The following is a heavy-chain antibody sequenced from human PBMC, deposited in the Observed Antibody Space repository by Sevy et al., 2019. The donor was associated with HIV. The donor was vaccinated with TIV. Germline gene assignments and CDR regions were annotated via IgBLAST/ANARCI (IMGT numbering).Heavy chain of an antibody. J-gene: IGHJ4*02. CDR2: IHYSGST. V-gene: IGHV4-61*01. D-gene: IGHD1-26*01. Sequence: SETLSLTCTVSGGSVSSGSYFWSCIRPPPGKGLEWIGYIHYSGSTNYNPSLKSRVTISVDTSKYQCSLNLSTVTAAATAVYDCARDSGTYPYYFDYWGQGTLVTVSS. CDR1: GGSVSSGSYF. CDR3: ARDSGTYPYYFDY.